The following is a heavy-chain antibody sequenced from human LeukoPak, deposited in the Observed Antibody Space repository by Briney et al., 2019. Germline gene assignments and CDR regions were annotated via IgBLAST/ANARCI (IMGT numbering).Heavy chain of an antibody. CDR3: AKTRPLDSSSWSHGDY. CDR2: ISGSGDST. Sequence: PGGSLRLSCVGFGFTFRSHGMNWVRQAPGKGLEWVSAISGSGDSTYYGDSVKGRFTISRDNSKNTPYLQMNSLRAEDTAVYYCAKTRPLDSSSWSHGDYWGQGTLVTVSS. CDR1: GFTFRSHG. V-gene: IGHV3-23*01. J-gene: IGHJ4*02. D-gene: IGHD6-13*01.